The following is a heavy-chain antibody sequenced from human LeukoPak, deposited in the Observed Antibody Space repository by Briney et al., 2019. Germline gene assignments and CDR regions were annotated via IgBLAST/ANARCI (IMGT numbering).Heavy chain of an antibody. CDR2: ISAYNGNT. CDR1: GYTFTSCA. Sequence: ASVKVSCKASGYTFTSCAISWVRQAPGQGLEWMGWISAYNGNTNYAQKLQGRVTMTTDTSTSTAYMELRSLRSDDTAVYYCARAEGYGGELDSWGQGTLVTVSS. J-gene: IGHJ4*02. CDR3: ARAEGYGGELDS. D-gene: IGHD4-23*01. V-gene: IGHV1-18*01.